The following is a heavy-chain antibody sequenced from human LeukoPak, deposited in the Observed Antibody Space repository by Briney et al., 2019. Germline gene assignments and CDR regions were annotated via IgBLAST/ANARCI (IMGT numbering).Heavy chain of an antibody. CDR2: ISAYNGNT. CDR1: GYTFTSYG. Sequence: ASVKVSCKASGYTFTSYGISWVRQAPGQGLEWVGWISAYNGNTNYAQKLQGRVTMTTDTSTSTAYMELRSLRSDDTAVYYCARSPLYSNTGYYFDYWGQGTLVTVSS. V-gene: IGHV1-18*01. CDR3: ARSPLYSNTGYYFDY. J-gene: IGHJ4*02. D-gene: IGHD6-13*01.